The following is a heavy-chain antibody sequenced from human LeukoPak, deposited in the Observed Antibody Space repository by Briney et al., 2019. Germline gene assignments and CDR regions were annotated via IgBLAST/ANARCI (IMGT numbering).Heavy chain of an antibody. Sequence: SETLSLTCTVSGDSINSLDLWSWVRQPPGKGLEWIGEMYLSGTTHSNPSVKSRVTISIDKSKNQFFLNLSSVTAADTAVYYCAGLVGRYSSGLNYYYFGYWGQGTLVTVSS. CDR3: AGLVGRYSSGLNYYYFGY. CDR2: MYLSGTT. J-gene: IGHJ4*02. CDR1: GDSINSLDL. V-gene: IGHV4-4*02. D-gene: IGHD3-22*01.